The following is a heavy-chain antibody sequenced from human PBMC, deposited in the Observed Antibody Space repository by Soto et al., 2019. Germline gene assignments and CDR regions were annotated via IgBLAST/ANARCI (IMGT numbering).Heavy chain of an antibody. J-gene: IGHJ6*02. D-gene: IGHD6-6*01. CDR3: AKAKSIPAPRYYYYGMDV. V-gene: IGHV3-23*01. CDR2: ISGSGGST. CDR1: GFTVSSYS. Sequence: VSLSLSFASSGFTVSSYSMSWVRQAPGKGLEWVSAISGSGGSTYYADSVKGRFTISRDNSKNTLYLQMNSLRAEDTAVYYCAKAKSIPAPRYYYYGMDVCGQRTTVTVSS.